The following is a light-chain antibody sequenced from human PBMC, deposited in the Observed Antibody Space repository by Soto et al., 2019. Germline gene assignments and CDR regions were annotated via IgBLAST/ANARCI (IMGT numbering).Light chain of an antibody. J-gene: IGKJ1*01. CDR1: QGVSSY. CDR2: AAS. Sequence: TPSPGTLSLSPGERTTLSCRASQGVSSYLAWYQQKPGQAPRLLIYAASTRATGIPARFSGSGSGTEFTLTISSLQSEDFAVYYCQHYNNWPRTFGQGTKVDIK. V-gene: IGKV3-15*01. CDR3: QHYNNWPRT.